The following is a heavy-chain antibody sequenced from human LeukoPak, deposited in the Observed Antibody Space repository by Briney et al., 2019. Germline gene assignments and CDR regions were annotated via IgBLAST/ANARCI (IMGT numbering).Heavy chain of an antibody. Sequence: GGSLRLSCAASGFTFSGCAMTWVRQTPGKGLDWVSSISSSGNTYYADSVKGRFTISRDNSKNMLYLQMNSLRAEDTAVYYCVKGRISEDGLDFWGQGTLVTVSS. V-gene: IGHV3-23*01. CDR3: VKGRISEDGLDF. CDR2: ISSSGNT. D-gene: IGHD6-13*01. CDR1: GFTFSGCA. J-gene: IGHJ4*02.